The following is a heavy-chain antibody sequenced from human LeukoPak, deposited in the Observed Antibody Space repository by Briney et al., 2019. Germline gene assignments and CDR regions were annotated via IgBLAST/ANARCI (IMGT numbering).Heavy chain of an antibody. D-gene: IGHD5-24*01. CDR1: GFTFSSYG. V-gene: IGHV3-30*02. J-gene: IGHJ4*02. Sequence: GGSLRLSCAASGFTFSSYGMHWVRQAPGKGLEWVAFIRYDGSNKYYADSVKGRFTIYRDNSKNTLYLQMNGLRAEDTAVYYCAKRRDGYSLGWGQGTLVTVSS. CDR2: IRYDGSNK. CDR3: AKRRDGYSLG.